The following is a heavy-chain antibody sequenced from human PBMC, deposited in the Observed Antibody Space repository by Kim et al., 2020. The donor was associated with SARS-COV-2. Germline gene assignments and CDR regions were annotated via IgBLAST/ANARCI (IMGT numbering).Heavy chain of an antibody. Sequence: GGSLRLSCAASGFTFSSYEMNWVRQAPGKGLEWVSYISSSGSTIYYADSVKVRFTISRDNAKNSLYLQMNSLRAEDTAVYYCARDYYDSSGYYYYYYYGMDVWGQGTTVTVSS. CDR2: ISSSGSTI. V-gene: IGHV3-48*03. CDR3: ARDYYDSSGYYYYYYYGMDV. J-gene: IGHJ6*02. D-gene: IGHD3-22*01. CDR1: GFTFSSYE.